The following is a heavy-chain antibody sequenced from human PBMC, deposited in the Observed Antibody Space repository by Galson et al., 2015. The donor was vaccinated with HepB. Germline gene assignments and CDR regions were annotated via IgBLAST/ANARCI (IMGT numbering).Heavy chain of an antibody. CDR1: GFTFDDYA. CDR2: ISWNSGSI. CDR3: AKGKSSGSYWDSYYYYYGMDV. Sequence: SLRLSCAASGFTFDDYAMHWVRQAPGKGLEWVSGISWNSGSIGYADSVKGRFTIFRDNAKNSLYLQMNSLRAEDTALYYCAKGKSSGSYWDSYYYYYGMDVWGQGTTVTVSS. V-gene: IGHV3-9*01. D-gene: IGHD3-10*01. J-gene: IGHJ6*02.